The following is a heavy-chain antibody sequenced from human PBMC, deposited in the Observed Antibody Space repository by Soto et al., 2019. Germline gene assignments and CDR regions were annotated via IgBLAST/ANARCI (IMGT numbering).Heavy chain of an antibody. Sequence: QVQLVQSGAEVKKPESSVKVSCKASGGTFSSYTISWVRQAPGQGLEWMGRIIPILGIANYAQKFQGRVTITADKSTSTAYMELSSLRSEDMAVYYCARARLATVATNYFDYWGQGTLVTVSS. CDR3: ARARLATVATNYFDY. D-gene: IGHD4-17*01. CDR2: IIPILGIA. CDR1: GGTFSSYT. V-gene: IGHV1-69*02. J-gene: IGHJ4*02.